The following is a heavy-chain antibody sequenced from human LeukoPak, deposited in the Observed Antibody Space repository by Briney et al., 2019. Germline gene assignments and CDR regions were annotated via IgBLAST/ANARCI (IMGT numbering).Heavy chain of an antibody. CDR3: ARDGYVVVPAAMLDY. D-gene: IGHD2-2*01. V-gene: IGHV4-59*12. J-gene: IGHJ4*02. CDR2: IYYSGST. CDR1: GGSISSYY. Sequence: SETLSLTCTVSGGSISSYYWSWIRQPPGKGLEWIGYIYYSGSTNYNPSLKSRVTISVDTSKNQFSLKLSSVTAADTAVYYCARDGYVVVPAAMLDYWGQGTLVTVSS.